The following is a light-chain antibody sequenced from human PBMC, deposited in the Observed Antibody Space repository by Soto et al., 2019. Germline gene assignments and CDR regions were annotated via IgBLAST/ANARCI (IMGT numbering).Light chain of an antibody. Sequence: EIVLTQSPATLSLSPGERATLSCRASQSVSSYLAWYQQKPGQAPRLLIYDASNRATGIPARFSGSGSGTEFTLTISSREPEDFAVYYCQQRSNWPPTFGQETKLEIK. CDR2: DAS. J-gene: IGKJ2*01. CDR1: QSVSSY. CDR3: QQRSNWPPT. V-gene: IGKV3-11*01.